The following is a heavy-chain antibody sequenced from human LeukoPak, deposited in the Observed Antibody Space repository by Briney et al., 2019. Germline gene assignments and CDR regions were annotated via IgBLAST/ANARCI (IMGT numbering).Heavy chain of an antibody. V-gene: IGHV1-8*01. CDR1: GYTFASYD. J-gene: IGHJ5*02. Sequence: ASVKVSCKASGYTFASYDINWVRQATGQGLEWMGWMNPNSGNTGYAQKFQGRVTITRNTSISTAYMELSSLRSEDTAVYYCARGRRYCSGGSCPNWFDPWGQGTLVTVSS. CDR3: ARGRRYCSGGSCPNWFDP. D-gene: IGHD2-15*01. CDR2: MNPNSGNT.